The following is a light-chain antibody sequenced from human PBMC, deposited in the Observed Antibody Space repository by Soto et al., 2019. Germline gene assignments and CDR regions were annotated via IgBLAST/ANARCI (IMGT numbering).Light chain of an antibody. V-gene: IGLV2-14*01. CDR1: SSDVGGYNY. J-gene: IGLJ2*01. Sequence: QSALTQPASVSGSPVQAITISCTGTSSDVGGYNYVSWYQQHPGKAPKLMIYDVSNRPSGVSNRFSGSKSGKKASLTISGLQAEDEADYYCSSYTSSSTVVFGGGTKLTVL. CDR3: SSYTSSSTVV. CDR2: DVS.